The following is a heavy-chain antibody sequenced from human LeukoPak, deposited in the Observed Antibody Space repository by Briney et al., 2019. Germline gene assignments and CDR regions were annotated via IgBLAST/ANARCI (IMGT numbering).Heavy chain of an antibody. CDR1: GFSFSTYG. CDR2: ISGSDGST. Sequence: PGGSLRLSCAASGFSFSTYGMTWVRQAPGKGLEWVSGISGSDGSTYYADSVKGRFIISRDNSKNTLYVQMNSLRVEDTAVYYCAKGGFVDIVAPITGEVDYHYYYMDVWGKGTTVTISS. CDR3: AKGGFVDIVAPITGEVDYHYYYMDV. D-gene: IGHD5-12*01. V-gene: IGHV3-23*01. J-gene: IGHJ6*03.